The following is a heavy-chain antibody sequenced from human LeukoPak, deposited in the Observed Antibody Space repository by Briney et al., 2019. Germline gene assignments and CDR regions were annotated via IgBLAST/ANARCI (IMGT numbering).Heavy chain of an antibody. V-gene: IGHV4-34*01. CDR3: ARGFVAYGDYGGD. D-gene: IGHD4-17*01. CDR1: GGSISSYY. J-gene: IGHJ4*02. Sequence: SKTLSLTCTVSGGSISSYYWSWIRQPPGKGLEWIGEINHSGSTNYNPSLKSRVTISVDTSKNQFSLKLSSVTAADTAVYYCARGFVAYGDYGGDWGQGTLVTVSS. CDR2: INHSGST.